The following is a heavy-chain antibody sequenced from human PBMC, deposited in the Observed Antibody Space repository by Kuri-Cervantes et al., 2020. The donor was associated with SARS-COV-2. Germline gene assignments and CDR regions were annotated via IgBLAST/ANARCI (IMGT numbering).Heavy chain of an antibody. V-gene: IGHV3-73*01. Sequence: GESLKISCAASGFTFSSYWMSWVRQASGKGLEWVGRIRSKANSYATAYAASVKGRFTISRDDSKNTAYLQMNSLKTEDTAVYYCTSNEPRRAYNYYGMDVWGQGNTVTVSS. D-gene: IGHD1-1*01. CDR2: IRSKANSYAT. CDR3: TSNEPRRAYNYYGMDV. J-gene: IGHJ6*02. CDR1: GFTFSSYW.